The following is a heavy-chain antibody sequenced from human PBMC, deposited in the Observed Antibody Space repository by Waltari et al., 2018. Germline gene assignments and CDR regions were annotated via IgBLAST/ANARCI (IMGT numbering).Heavy chain of an antibody. CDR1: GFGFSADA. J-gene: IGHJ4*02. CDR3: AKDLKGAWTIDY. D-gene: IGHD1-26*01. Sequence: QVHLVESGGGVVQPGGSLRLSCEASGFGFSADARYWVRQAPGKGLEWVAHIQPDGGDKFYGDSVKGRFSISRDDSRNTLFLQMNSLRDEDTAVYYCAKDLKGAWTIDYWGQGTLVTVSS. CDR2: IQPDGGDK. V-gene: IGHV3-30*02.